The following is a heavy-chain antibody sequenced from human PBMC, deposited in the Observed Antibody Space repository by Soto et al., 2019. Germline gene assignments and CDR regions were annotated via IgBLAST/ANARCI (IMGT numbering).Heavy chain of an antibody. CDR1: GGSITSSGYY. Sequence: QVQLQESGPGLVKPSQTLSLTCTVSGGSITSSGYYWSWIRQHPGEGLEWIGFTSNSGSTSYNPALKGRVTISVDTSSNQFSLNLKSVTAADPAVYYCARGGGSTKVDYWGQGTLVTVS. CDR3: ARGGGSTKVDY. CDR2: TSNSGST. J-gene: IGHJ4*02. V-gene: IGHV4-31*03. D-gene: IGHD2-2*01.